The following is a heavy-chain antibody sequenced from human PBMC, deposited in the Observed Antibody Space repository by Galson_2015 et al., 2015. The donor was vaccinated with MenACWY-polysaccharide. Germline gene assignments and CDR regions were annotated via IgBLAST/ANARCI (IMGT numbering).Heavy chain of an antibody. D-gene: IGHD3-22*01. Sequence: YYADSVKGRSTIYRDNSKNTLYLQMNSLRSEDTAVYYCARGGKYYYDSSGYLNWFDPWGQGTLVTVSS. CDR3: ARGGKYYYDSSGYLNWFDP. J-gene: IGHJ5*02. V-gene: IGHV3-30*01.